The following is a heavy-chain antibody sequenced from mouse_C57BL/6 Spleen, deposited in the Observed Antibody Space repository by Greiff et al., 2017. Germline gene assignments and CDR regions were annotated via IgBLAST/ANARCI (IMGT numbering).Heavy chain of an antibody. CDR1: GYSITSGYY. CDR3: ARPYYGDY. D-gene: IGHD2-10*01. CDR2: ISYDGSN. Sequence: EVKVEESGPGLVKPSQSLSLTCSVTGYSITSGYYWNWIRQFPGNKLEWMGYISYDGSNNYNPSLKNRISITRDTSKNQFFLKLNSVTTEDTATYYCARPYYGDYWGQGTTLTVSS. V-gene: IGHV3-6*01. J-gene: IGHJ2*01.